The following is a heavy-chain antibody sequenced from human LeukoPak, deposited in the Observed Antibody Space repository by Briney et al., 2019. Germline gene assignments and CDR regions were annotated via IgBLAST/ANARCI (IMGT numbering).Heavy chain of an antibody. V-gene: IGHV4-34*01. CDR3: ARDYYDILTGYYNAEDY. J-gene: IGHJ4*02. D-gene: IGHD3-9*01. CDR1: GGSFSGYY. Sequence: PSETLSLTCAVYGGSFSGYYWSWIRQPPGKGLEWIGEINHSGSTNYNPSLKSRVTISVDTSKNQFSLKLSSVTAADTAVYYCARDYYDILTGYYNAEDYWGQGTLVTVSS. CDR2: INHSGST.